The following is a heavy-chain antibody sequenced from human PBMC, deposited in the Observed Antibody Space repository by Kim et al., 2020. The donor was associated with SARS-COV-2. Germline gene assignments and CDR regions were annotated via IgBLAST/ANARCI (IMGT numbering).Heavy chain of an antibody. V-gene: IGHV3-33*03. Sequence: GGSLRLSCAASGFSFSSYGMHWVRQAPGKGLEWVSVIWYDGSNKYYADSVKGRFTISRDSSKNTLFLQMNSLRAEDTAVYYCATDFRFGEFDFNYWGQGTLVTVSS. CDR3: ATDFRFGEFDFNY. CDR2: IWYDGSNK. CDR1: GFSFSSYG. J-gene: IGHJ4*02. D-gene: IGHD3-10*01.